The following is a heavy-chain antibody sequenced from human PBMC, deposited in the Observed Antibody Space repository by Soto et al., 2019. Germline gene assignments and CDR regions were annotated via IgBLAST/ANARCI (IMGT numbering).Heavy chain of an antibody. V-gene: IGHV3-23*01. CDR3: AKGRESSGSYRPFDY. J-gene: IGHJ4*02. CDR2: ISGGGVAT. Sequence: GGSLRLSCAASGFTFSSYAMSWVRQAPGKGLEWVSAISGGGVATNYADSVKGRFTISGDNSKNTLYLQMNSLRAEDTAVYYCAKGRESSGSYRPFDYWGQGTLVTVSS. D-gene: IGHD3-22*01. CDR1: GFTFSSYA.